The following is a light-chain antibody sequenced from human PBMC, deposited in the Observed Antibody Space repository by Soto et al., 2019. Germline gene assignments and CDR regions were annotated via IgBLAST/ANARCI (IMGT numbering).Light chain of an antibody. CDR2: GAS. CDR3: QQYGNSPLT. V-gene: IGKV3-20*01. Sequence: EVVLTQSPATPSLSPGERATLSCRASQSVSSSYLAWYQQKPGQAPRLLIYGASSRATGIPDRFSGSGSGTDFTLTISRLEPEDFAVYYCQQYGNSPLTFGGGTKVDI. J-gene: IGKJ4*01. CDR1: QSVSSSY.